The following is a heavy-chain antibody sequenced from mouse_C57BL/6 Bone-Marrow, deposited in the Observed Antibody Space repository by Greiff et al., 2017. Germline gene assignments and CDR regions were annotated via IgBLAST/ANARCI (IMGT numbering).Heavy chain of an antibody. CDR1: GFTFSDYY. V-gene: IGHV5-12*01. D-gene: IGHD4-1*01. CDR3: ARQELVFYAMDY. CDR2: ISNGGGST. J-gene: IGHJ4*01. Sequence: DVKLVESGGGLVQPGGSLKLSCAASGFTFSDYYMYWVRQTPEKRLEWVAYISNGGGSTYYPDTVKGRFTISRDNAKNTLYLQMSRLKSEDTAMYYCARQELVFYAMDYWGQGTSVTVAS.